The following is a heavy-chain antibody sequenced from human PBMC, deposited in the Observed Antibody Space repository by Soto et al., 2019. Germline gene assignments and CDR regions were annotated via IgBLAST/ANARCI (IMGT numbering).Heavy chain of an antibody. J-gene: IGHJ3*02. CDR1: GFTFSNYE. CDR2: INSGGSTV. Sequence: PGGSLRLSCAASGFTFSNYEMNWVRQAPGKGLEWVSYINSGGSTVYYADSVRGRFTISRDNAKNSLYLQMNSLRAEDTAVYYCARGGGAAPRGAFDIWGQGTMVT. D-gene: IGHD1-26*01. CDR3: ARGGGAAPRGAFDI. V-gene: IGHV3-48*03.